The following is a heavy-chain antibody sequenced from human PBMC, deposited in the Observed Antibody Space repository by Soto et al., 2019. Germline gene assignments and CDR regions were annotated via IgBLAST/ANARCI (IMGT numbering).Heavy chain of an antibody. D-gene: IGHD3-22*01. CDR3: ARDHNYYDSSGYDLDY. CDR1: GYTFTSYY. J-gene: IGHJ4*02. Sequence: ASVKVSCKASGYTFTSYYMHWVRQAPGQGLEWMGIINPSGGSTSYAQKFQGRVTMTRDTSTSTVYMELSSLRSEDTAVYYCARDHNYYDSSGYDLDYWGQGTLVTVS. V-gene: IGHV1-46*03. CDR2: INPSGGST.